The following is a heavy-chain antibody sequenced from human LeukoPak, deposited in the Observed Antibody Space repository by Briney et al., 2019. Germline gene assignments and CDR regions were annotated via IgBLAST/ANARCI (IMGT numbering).Heavy chain of an antibody. D-gene: IGHD2-21*01. Sequence: ASVKVSCKASGYTFTNYGISWVRQAPGQGLEWMGWISAYNGNTNYAQKLQGRVTMTTDPSTSTAYMELRSLRSDDTAVYYCAKLESFVVVVAPFDYWGQGTLVTVSS. V-gene: IGHV1-18*01. J-gene: IGHJ4*02. CDR3: AKLESFVVVVAPFDY. CDR2: ISAYNGNT. CDR1: GYTFTNYG.